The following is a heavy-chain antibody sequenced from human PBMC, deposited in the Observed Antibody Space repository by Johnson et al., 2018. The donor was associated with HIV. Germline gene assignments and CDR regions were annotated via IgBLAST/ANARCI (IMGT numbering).Heavy chain of an antibody. CDR2: ILYDGSNK. CDR1: GFTFSTSG. Sequence: QVQLVESGGGVVQPGRSLRLSCAASGFTFSTSGMHWVRQAPGKGMEWVAVILYDGSNKYYADSVKGRFTISRDDSKSTLNLQMNSLRAEDTAVYYCAKDSERGYSYGWCGFDIWGQGTMVTVSS. V-gene: IGHV3-30*18. J-gene: IGHJ3*02. D-gene: IGHD5-18*01. CDR3: AKDSERGYSYGWCGFDI.